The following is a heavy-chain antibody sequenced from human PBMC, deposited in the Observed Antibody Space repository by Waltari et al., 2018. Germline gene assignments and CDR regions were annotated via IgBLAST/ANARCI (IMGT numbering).Heavy chain of an antibody. Sequence: EVQLVETGGGLIQPGGYLRLSCAASGLTVSSNYMSWVRQAPGKGLEWFSVIYSGGDTYYADSVKVRFTISRDNSKNTLYLQMNSLRAEDTAVYYCAGVTPSGYWGQGTLVTVSS. D-gene: IGHD4-4*01. J-gene: IGHJ4*02. CDR3: AGVTPSGY. CDR2: IYSGGDT. CDR1: GLTVSSNY. V-gene: IGHV3-53*02.